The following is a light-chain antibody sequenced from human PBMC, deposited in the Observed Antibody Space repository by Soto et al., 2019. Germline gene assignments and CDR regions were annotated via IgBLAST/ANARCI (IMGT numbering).Light chain of an antibody. Sequence: EIVLTQSPATLSSFPGDGVTLSCRASQYINTRLAWYQHRPGQAPRLLIYQTSIRAAGIPARFSASGSGTDFTITISDVQPEDFAIYYCHQRQRWPRTFGHGTK. CDR2: QTS. CDR3: HQRQRWPRT. V-gene: IGKV3-11*01. CDR1: QYINTR. J-gene: IGKJ1*01.